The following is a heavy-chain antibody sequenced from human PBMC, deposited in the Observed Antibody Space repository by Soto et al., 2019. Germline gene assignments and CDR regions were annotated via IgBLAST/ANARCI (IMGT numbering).Heavy chain of an antibody. CDR1: GGSFSGYD. Sequence: SETLSLTCGVYGGSFSGYDGSWIRPPPGKGLEWIGEINHSGSTNYNPSLKSRVTISVDTSKNQFSLKLSSVTAADTAVYYCARGRGSSSSDFDYWGQGTLVTVSS. CDR3: ARGRGSSSSDFDY. V-gene: IGHV4-34*01. D-gene: IGHD6-6*01. CDR2: INHSGST. J-gene: IGHJ4*02.